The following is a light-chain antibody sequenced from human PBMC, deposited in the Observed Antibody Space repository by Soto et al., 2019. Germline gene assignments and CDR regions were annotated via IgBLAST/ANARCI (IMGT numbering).Light chain of an antibody. J-gene: IGLJ1*01. V-gene: IGLV7-46*01. CDR2: DTD. CDR1: TGAVTSGHW. CDR3: LVIFTGVGEV. Sequence: QAVVTQEPSLTVSPGGTVTLTCDSSTGAVTSGHWPHWFQQKPGQAPRTLIYDTDNKHPWTPARFSGSLLGGKAALTLSGAQPEDEADYDCLVIFTGVGEVFGTGTKLTVL.